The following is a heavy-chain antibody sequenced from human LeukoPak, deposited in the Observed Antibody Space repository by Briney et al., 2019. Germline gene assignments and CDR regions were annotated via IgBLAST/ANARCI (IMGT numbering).Heavy chain of an antibody. Sequence: SETLSLTCTVSGGSISSFYWSWIRQPPGKGLEWIGYIYYSGSTDYNPSLKSRVTISVDTPKNQLSLKLSSVTAADTAIYFCARGPRIAARLWFDPWGQGTLVTVSS. CDR3: ARGPRIAARLWFDP. CDR1: GGSISSFY. CDR2: IYYSGST. J-gene: IGHJ5*02. D-gene: IGHD6-6*01. V-gene: IGHV4-59*01.